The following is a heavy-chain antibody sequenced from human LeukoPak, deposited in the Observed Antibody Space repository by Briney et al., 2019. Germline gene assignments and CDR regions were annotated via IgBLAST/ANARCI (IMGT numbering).Heavy chain of an antibody. CDR2: ISAYNGST. CDR3: ARLTRYCSSTSCRNWFDP. V-gene: IGHV1-18*01. Sequence: ASVKVSCKASGYTFTSYGISWVRQAPGQGLEWMGWISAYNGSTNYAQKLQGRVTMTTDTSTSTAYMELRSLRSDDTAVYYCARLTRYCSSTSCRNWFDPWGQGTLVTVSS. CDR1: GYTFTSYG. D-gene: IGHD2-2*01. J-gene: IGHJ5*02.